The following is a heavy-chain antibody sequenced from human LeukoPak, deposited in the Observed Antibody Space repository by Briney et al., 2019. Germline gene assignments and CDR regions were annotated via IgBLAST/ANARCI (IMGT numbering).Heavy chain of an antibody. D-gene: IGHD3-10*01. CDR2: ISAYNGNT. CDR3: ARDLGGITMVRGVIGNWFDP. CDR1: GYTFTSYG. V-gene: IGHV1-18*04. J-gene: IGHJ5*02. Sequence: ASVKVSCKASGYTFTSYGISWVRQAPGQGLEWMGWISAYNGNTNYAQKLQGRVTMTTGTSTSTAYMELRSLRSDDTAVYYCARDLGGITMVRGVIGNWFDPWGQGTLVTVSS.